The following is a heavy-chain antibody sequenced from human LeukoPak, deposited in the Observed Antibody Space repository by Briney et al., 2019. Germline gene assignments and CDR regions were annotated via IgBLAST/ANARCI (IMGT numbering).Heavy chain of an antibody. CDR2: TSTDGSTT. D-gene: IGHD1-7*01. Sequence: PGGSLRLSCSASGFTFSSYWMHWVRQAPGKGLVWVSGTSTDGSTTTYADSVKGRFTIARDNAKNTLYLQMNSLRAEDTAVYYCAKAIRLELLWFDPWGQGTLVTVSS. V-gene: IGHV3-74*01. CDR1: GFTFSSYW. CDR3: AKAIRLELLWFDP. J-gene: IGHJ5*02.